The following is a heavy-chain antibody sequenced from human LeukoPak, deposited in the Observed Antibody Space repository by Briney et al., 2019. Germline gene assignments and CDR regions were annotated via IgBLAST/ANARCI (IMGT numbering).Heavy chain of an antibody. CDR3: ASTRDTLISAFDI. CDR2: IYPEDSDT. J-gene: IGHJ3*02. Sequence: GESLKISCHNSGHRLATYWIAWVRQIPRKGLEWLGIIYPEDSDTRSGPSLQGLATISADNSIDTAYLQWNSLKTSDTAMYDCASTRDTLISAFDIWGQGTMVTVSS. V-gene: IGHV5-51*01. D-gene: IGHD2-15*01. CDR1: GHRLATYW.